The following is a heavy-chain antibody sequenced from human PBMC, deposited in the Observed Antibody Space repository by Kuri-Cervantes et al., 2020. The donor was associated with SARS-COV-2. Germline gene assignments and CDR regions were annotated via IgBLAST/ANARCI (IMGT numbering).Heavy chain of an antibody. CDR3: ARGPPGAEAGVDY. V-gene: IGHV3-30*02. CDR1: GFTFSSYG. CDR2: IRYDGSNK. Sequence: GGSLRLSCAASGFTFSSYGMPWVRQAPGKGLEWVAFIRYDGSNKYYADSVKGRFTISRDNSKNTLYLQMNSLRAEDTAVYYCARGPPGAEAGVDYWGQGTMVTVSS. J-gene: IGHJ4*02. D-gene: IGHD6-19*01.